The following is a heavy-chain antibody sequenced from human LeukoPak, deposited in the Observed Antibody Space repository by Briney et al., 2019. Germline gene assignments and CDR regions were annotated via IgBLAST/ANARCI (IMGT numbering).Heavy chain of an antibody. CDR3: ARGGGAYLRFDP. J-gene: IGHJ5*01. CDR1: GGSISIYY. V-gene: IGHV4-4*07. D-gene: IGHD2/OR15-2a*01. Sequence: SETLSLTCTISGGSISIYYWSWIRQPAGKGLGWIGRIYVSGRTNYNPSLKSRVTISVDTSKNQFPRKLSAETAADTAVYYCARGGGAYLRFDPWGQGTLVTVSS. CDR2: IYVSGRT.